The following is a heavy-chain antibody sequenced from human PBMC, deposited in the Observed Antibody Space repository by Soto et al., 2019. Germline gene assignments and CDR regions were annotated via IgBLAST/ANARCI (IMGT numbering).Heavy chain of an antibody. CDR1: RFTFSNYA. CDR2: ISDSGGST. CDR3: AKVPLRPYYFDY. Sequence: PGGSLRLSCAASRFTFSNYAMSWVRQAPGKGLEWVSAISDSGGSTYYTDSVKGRFTISRDNSKNTLYLQMNSLRAEDTAIYYSAKVPLRPYYFDYWGPGTLVTVSS. J-gene: IGHJ4*02. D-gene: IGHD4-17*01. V-gene: IGHV3-23*01.